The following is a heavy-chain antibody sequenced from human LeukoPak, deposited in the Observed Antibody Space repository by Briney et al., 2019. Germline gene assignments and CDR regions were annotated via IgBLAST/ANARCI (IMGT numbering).Heavy chain of an antibody. CDR1: GYTFTGYY. D-gene: IGHD2-2*01. Sequence: REASVKVSCKASGYTFTGYYMHWVRQAPGQGLEWMGWINPNSGGTNYAQKFQGRVTMTRDTSISTAYMELSRLRSDDTAVYYCASQPGGAYCSSTSCSDYWGQGTLVTVSS. CDR3: ASQPGGAYCSSTSCSDY. J-gene: IGHJ4*02. V-gene: IGHV1-2*02. CDR2: INPNSGGT.